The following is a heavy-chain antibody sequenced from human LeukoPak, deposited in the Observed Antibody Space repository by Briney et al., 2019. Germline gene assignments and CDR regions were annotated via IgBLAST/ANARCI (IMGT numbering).Heavy chain of an antibody. V-gene: IGHV4-61*02. D-gene: IGHD6-13*01. CDR1: GGSISSGSYY. J-gene: IGHJ4*02. CDR3: ARVTGYMTEDYFDY. CDR2: IYTSGST. Sequence: SQTLSLTCTVSGGSISSGSYYWSWIRQPAGKGLEWIGRIYTSGSTNYNPSLKSRVTISVDTSKNQFSLKLSSVTAADTAVYYCARVTGYMTEDYFDYWGQGTLITVSS.